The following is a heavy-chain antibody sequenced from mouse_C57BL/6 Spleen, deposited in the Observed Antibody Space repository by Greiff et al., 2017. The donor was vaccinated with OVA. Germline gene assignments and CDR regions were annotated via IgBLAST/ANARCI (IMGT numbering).Heavy chain of an antibody. D-gene: IGHD1-1*02. V-gene: IGHV1-64*01. CDR1: GYTFTSYW. CDR2: IHPNSGST. J-gene: IGHJ3*01. CDR3: ARWGGGEAAY. Sequence: QVQLQQSGAELVKPGASVKLSCKASGYTFTSYWMHWVKQRPGQGLEWIGMIHPNSGSTNYNEKFKSKATLTVDKSSSTAYMQLSSLTSEDAAVYYCARWGGGEAAYWGQGTLVTVSA.